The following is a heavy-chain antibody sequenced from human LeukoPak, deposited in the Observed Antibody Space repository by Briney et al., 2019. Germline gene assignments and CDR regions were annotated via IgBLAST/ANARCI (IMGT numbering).Heavy chain of an antibody. V-gene: IGHV1-8*03. D-gene: IGHD2-2*01. Sequence: ASVKVSCKASGYTFTSYDINWVRQATGRGLEWMGWMNPNSGNTGYAQKFQGRVTITRNTSVSTAYMELSSLRSEDTAVYYCARTNCSSTSCPSGDAFDIWGQGTMVTVSS. CDR1: GYTFTSYD. J-gene: IGHJ3*02. CDR2: MNPNSGNT. CDR3: ARTNCSSTSCPSGDAFDI.